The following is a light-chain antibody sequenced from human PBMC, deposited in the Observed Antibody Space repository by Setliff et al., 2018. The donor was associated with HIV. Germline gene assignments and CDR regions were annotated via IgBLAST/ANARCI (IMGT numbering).Light chain of an antibody. CDR2: EVR. V-gene: IGLV2-14*03. Sequence: QSALAQPASVSGSPGQSITISCTGTSSDVGGYNYVSWYQQHPGKAPKLLIYEVRHRPSGVSDRFSGSKSGNTASLTISGLQAEDEADYYCSSYAITNTLPFGTGTKVTVL. J-gene: IGLJ1*01. CDR3: SSYAITNTLP. CDR1: SSDVGGYNY.